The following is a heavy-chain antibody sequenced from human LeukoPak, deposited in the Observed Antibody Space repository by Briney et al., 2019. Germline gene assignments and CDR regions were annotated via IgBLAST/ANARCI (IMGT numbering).Heavy chain of an antibody. D-gene: IGHD6-13*01. CDR3: AGDRGSSWPEFDP. Sequence: GGSLRLSCAASGFTFSSYWMSWVRQAPGKGLEWVANIKQDGREKYYVDSVKGRFTISRDNAKNSLYLQMNSLRAEDTAVYYCAGDRGSSWPEFDPWGQGTLVTVSS. V-gene: IGHV3-7*01. J-gene: IGHJ5*02. CDR1: GFTFSSYW. CDR2: IKQDGREK.